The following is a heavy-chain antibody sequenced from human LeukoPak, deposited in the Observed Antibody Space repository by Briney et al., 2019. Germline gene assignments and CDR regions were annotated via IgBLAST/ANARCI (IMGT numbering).Heavy chain of an antibody. CDR3: ARVTRTFYDILTGRSREGRFDY. CDR2: TYYSGST. Sequence: PSETLSLTCAVYGGSFSGYYWSWIRQHPGKGLEWIGYTYYSGSTYYNPSLKSRVTVSADTSKNQFSLKLRSVTAADTAVYYCARVTRTFYDILTGRSREGRFDYCGQGTLVTVSS. CDR1: GGSFSGYY. D-gene: IGHD3-9*01. J-gene: IGHJ4*02. V-gene: IGHV4-31*11.